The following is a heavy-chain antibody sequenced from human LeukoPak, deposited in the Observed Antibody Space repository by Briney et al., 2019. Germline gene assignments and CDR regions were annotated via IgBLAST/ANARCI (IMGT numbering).Heavy chain of an antibody. Sequence: GGSLRLSCAASGFTFSSYWMHWVRQAPGKGLVWVSRINSDGSSTNYADSVKGRFTISRDNAKNTLYLQMNSLRAEDTAVYYCARTVAAAPFDYWGQGTLVTVSS. CDR3: ARTVAAAPFDY. CDR1: GFTFSSYW. J-gene: IGHJ4*02. D-gene: IGHD6-13*01. V-gene: IGHV3-74*01. CDR2: INSDGSST.